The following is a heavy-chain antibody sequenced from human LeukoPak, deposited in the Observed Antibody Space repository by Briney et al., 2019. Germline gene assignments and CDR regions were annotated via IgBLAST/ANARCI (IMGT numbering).Heavy chain of an antibody. J-gene: IGHJ5*02. CDR3: AKDPTYDFWSGYLRGKNWLDP. V-gene: IGHV3-43*02. CDR2: ISGDGGST. D-gene: IGHD3-3*01. Sequence: GGSLRLSCAASGFTFDDYAMHWVRQAPGKGLEWVSLISGDGGSTYYADSVKGRFTISRDNSKNSLYLQMNSLRTEDTALYYCAKDPTYDFWSGYLRGKNWLDPWGQGTLVTVSS. CDR1: GFTFDDYA.